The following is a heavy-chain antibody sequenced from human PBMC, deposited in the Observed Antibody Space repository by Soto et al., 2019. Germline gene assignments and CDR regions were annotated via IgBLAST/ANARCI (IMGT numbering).Heavy chain of an antibody. Sequence: QVQLQQWGAGLLKPSETLSLTCAVYGGSFSGYYWSWISQPPGKGLEWIGEINHSGSTNYNPSLKSRVTISVDTSKNQFSLKLSSVTAADTAVYYCARGGDYDFWTHHYYGMDVWGQGTTVTVSS. CDR3: ARGGDYDFWTHHYYGMDV. V-gene: IGHV4-34*01. D-gene: IGHD3-3*01. J-gene: IGHJ6*02. CDR1: GGSFSGYY. CDR2: INHSGST.